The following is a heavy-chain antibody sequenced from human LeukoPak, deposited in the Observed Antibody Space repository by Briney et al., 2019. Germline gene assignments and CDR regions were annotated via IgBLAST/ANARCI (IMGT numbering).Heavy chain of an antibody. CDR3: ARLGRVVAAGPYYYYYYGMDV. D-gene: IGHD6-25*01. CDR1: GGSFSGYY. J-gene: IGHJ6*02. V-gene: IGHV4-59*08. CDR2: IYYSGST. Sequence: PSETLSLTCAVYGGSFSGYYWSWIRQPPGKGLEWIGYIYYSGSTNYNPSLKSRVTISVDTSKNQFSLKLSSVTAADTAVYYCARLGRVVAAGPYYYYYYGMDVWGQGTTVTVSS.